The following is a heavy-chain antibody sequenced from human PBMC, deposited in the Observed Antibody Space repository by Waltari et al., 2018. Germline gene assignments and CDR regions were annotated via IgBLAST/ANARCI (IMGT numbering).Heavy chain of an antibody. CDR1: GFTFSRYW. D-gene: IGHD3-22*01. Sequence: EEQLVESGGGLAQPGESLRLSCAASGFTFSRYWMDWVRKAPGKGLVWVSRINSDGSSTTYADSVKGRFTISRDNGKNTLYVQMNRLRPEDTAVYYCARVATKTYSSPVPGRPYYYGMDVWGQGTTVTVSS. CDR3: ARVATKTYSSPVPGRPYYYGMDV. CDR2: INSDGSST. V-gene: IGHV3-74*01. J-gene: IGHJ6*02.